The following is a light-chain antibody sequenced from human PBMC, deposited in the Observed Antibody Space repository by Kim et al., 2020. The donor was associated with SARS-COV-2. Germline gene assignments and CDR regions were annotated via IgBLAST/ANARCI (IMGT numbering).Light chain of an antibody. CDR1: QSVSKY. J-gene: IGKJ4*01. Sequence: LSPGERATRSCRASQSVSKYLIWYQQKPGQAPRLLIYDASNRATGIPARFSGSGSGTDFTLTISSLEPEDFAVYYCQQRGYWPLTFGGGTKVDIK. CDR2: DAS. CDR3: QQRGYWPLT. V-gene: IGKV3-11*01.